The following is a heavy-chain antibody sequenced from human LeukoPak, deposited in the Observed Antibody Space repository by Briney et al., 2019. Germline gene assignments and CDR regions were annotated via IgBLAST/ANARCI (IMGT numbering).Heavy chain of an antibody. Sequence: SETLSLTCTVSGGSISSYYWSWIRQPPGKGLEWIGYIYYSGSTNYNPSLKSRVTISVDTSKNQFSLKLSSVTAADTAVYYCAREGYYYGSGSYSDYYYYMDVWGKGTTVTISS. CDR2: IYYSGST. CDR1: GGSISSYY. J-gene: IGHJ6*03. CDR3: AREGYYYGSGSYSDYYYYMDV. D-gene: IGHD3-10*01. V-gene: IGHV4-59*01.